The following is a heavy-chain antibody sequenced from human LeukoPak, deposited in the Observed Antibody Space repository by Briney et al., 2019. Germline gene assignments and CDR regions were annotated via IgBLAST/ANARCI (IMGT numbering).Heavy chain of an antibody. V-gene: IGHV1-46*01. CDR2: INPSGGST. J-gene: IGHJ6*02. CDR3: AREGPDIVVVLAAPFYYYYGMDV. D-gene: IGHD2-2*01. Sequence: ASVKVSCKASGYTFTSYYMHWVRQAPGQGLEWMGIINPSGGSTSYAQKFQGRVTMTRDTSTSTVYMELSSLRSEDTAVYYCAREGPDIVVVLAAPFYYYYGMDVWGQGTTVTVSS. CDR1: GYTFTSYY.